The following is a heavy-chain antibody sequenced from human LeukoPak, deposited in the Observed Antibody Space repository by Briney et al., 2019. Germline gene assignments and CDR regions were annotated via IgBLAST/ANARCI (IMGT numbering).Heavy chain of an antibody. D-gene: IGHD3-10*01. J-gene: IGHJ5*02. V-gene: IGHV4-34*01. Sequence: SETLSLTCAVYGGSFSGYYWSWIRQPPGKGLEWIGEINHSGSTNYNPSLKSRVTISVDTSKNQFSLKLSSVTAADTAVYYCARGSGSHYPWGQGTLVTVSS. CDR1: GGSFSGYY. CDR3: ARGSGSHYP. CDR2: INHSGST.